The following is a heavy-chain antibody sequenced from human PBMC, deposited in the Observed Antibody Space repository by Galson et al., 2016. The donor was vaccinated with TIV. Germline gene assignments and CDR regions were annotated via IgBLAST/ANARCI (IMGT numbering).Heavy chain of an antibody. V-gene: IGHV4-39*07. CDR2: IYNSGST. CDR3: ASLPSSGRYYDYFQH. Sequence: TLSLTCSVSGGSVSNSGYYWAWIRQSPQKGLEWIGSIYNSGSTYSNRSLKSRVTISVDTSKNRLSLKLNSVTAADTAVYYCASLPSSGRYYDYFQHWGQGTLVTVSS. J-gene: IGHJ1*01. CDR1: GGSVSNSGYY. D-gene: IGHD1-26*01.